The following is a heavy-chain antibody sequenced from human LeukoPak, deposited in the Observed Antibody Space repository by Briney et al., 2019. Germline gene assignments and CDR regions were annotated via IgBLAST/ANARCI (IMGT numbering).Heavy chain of an antibody. J-gene: IGHJ4*02. D-gene: IGHD3-10*01. V-gene: IGHV3-11*04. CDR1: GFTFSDYY. Sequence: GGSLRLSCTGSGFTFSDYYMSWIRQAPGKGLEWVSYISSSGSTIYYADSVKGRFTISRDNAKNSLYLQMNSLRAEDTAVYYCAREEGWFGESSYYFDYWGQGTLVTVSS. CDR2: ISSSGSTI. CDR3: AREEGWFGESSYYFDY.